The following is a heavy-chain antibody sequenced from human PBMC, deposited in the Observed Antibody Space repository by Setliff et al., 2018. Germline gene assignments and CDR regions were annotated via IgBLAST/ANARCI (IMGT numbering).Heavy chain of an antibody. CDR3: ARYPRRGNGWYPYYVDV. J-gene: IGHJ6*03. D-gene: IGHD6-19*01. CDR2: IYYIMTT. Sequence: PSETLSLTCTVSGGSISSHYWSWIRQPPGKGLEWIGHIYYIMTTSFNPSLKSRVTISLDTSKNQLSLKLSSVTAADTAVYYCARYPRRGNGWYPYYVDVWGKGTTVTVSS. V-gene: IGHV4-59*11. CDR1: GGSISSHY.